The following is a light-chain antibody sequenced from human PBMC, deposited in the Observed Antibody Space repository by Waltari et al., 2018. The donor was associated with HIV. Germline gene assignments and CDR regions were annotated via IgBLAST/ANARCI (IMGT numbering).Light chain of an antibody. CDR3: SSYISTTTL. CDR1: SSDIGHYKY. Sequence: QSAPTQPASVSGSPGQSITISCTGTSSDIGHYKYVSWYQQSPHKAPQLMIYEVSNRPSGVSNLFSGSKSGNTASLTISGLQAEDEADYYCSSYISTTTLFGTGTKVTVL. CDR2: EVS. V-gene: IGLV2-14*01. J-gene: IGLJ1*01.